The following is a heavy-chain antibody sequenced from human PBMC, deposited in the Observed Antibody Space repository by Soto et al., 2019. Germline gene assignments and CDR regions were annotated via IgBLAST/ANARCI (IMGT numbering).Heavy chain of an antibody. J-gene: IGHJ3*02. Sequence: SGGSLKLPSAASGLTVGSNCVRWVRQAPGKGLEWVSGINWNGGSTGYADSVKGRFTISRDNAKNSLYLQMNSLRAEDTALYHCARDRTIFGSGAFDIWGQGTMVTVSS. CDR3: ARDRTIFGSGAFDI. CDR2: INWNGGST. CDR1: GLTVGSNC. V-gene: IGHV3-20*01. D-gene: IGHD3-3*01.